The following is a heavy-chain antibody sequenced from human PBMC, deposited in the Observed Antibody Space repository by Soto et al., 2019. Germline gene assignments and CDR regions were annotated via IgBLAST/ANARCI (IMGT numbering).Heavy chain of an antibody. CDR2: IRGSDGTT. D-gene: IGHD5-12*01. J-gene: IGHJ4*02. V-gene: IGHV3-23*01. Sequence: EVQLLDSGGGLVQPGGSLRLSCEASGFSFSTFDMSWVRQAPGKGLQCVSFIRGSDGTTYYADSVRGRFTISRDNSRKTLYLQMNSLRADDTALYYCAKGAWLDFWVRGTLVTVSS. CDR1: GFSFSTFD. CDR3: AKGAWLDF.